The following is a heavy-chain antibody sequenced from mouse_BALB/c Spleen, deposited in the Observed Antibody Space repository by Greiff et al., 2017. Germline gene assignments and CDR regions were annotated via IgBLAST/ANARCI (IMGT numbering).Heavy chain of an antibody. CDR2: ISSGGSYT. CDR3: ARLGGNYLDY. V-gene: IGHV5-6*01. CDR1: GFTFSSYG. J-gene: IGHJ2*01. Sequence: EVKVVESGGDLVKPGGSLKLSCAASGFTFSSYGMSWVRQTPDKRLEWVATISSGGSYTYYPDSVKGRFTISRDNAKNTLYLQMSSLKSEDTAMYYCARLGGNYLDYWGQGTTLTVSS. D-gene: IGHD2-14*01.